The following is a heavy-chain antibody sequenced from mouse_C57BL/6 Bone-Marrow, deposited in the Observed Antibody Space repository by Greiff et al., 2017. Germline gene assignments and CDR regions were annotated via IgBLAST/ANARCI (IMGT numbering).Heavy chain of an antibody. CDR1: GFTFSSYA. CDR3: AREGGYYPLYFDY. J-gene: IGHJ2*01. CDR2: ISDGGSYT. V-gene: IGHV5-4*01. D-gene: IGHD2-3*01. Sequence: EVMLVESGGGLVKPGGSLKLSCAASGFTFSSYAMSWVRQTPEKRLEWVATISDGGSYTYYPDNVKGRFTISRDNAKNNLYLQIRHLKSEDTAMYYCAREGGYYPLYFDYWGQGTTLTVSS.